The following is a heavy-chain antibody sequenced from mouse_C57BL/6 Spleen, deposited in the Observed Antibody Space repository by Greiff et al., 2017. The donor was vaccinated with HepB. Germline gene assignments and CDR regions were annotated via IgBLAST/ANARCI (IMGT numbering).Heavy chain of an antibody. Sequence: VQLQQSGPVLVKPGASVKMSCKASGYTFTDYYMNWEKQSHGKSLEWIGVINPYNGGTSYNQKFKGKATLTVDKSSSTAYMELNSLTSEDSAVYYCALGTAWFAYWGQGTLVTVSA. CDR2: INPYNGGT. CDR3: ALGTAWFAY. D-gene: IGHD4-1*01. V-gene: IGHV1-19*01. CDR1: GYTFTDYY. J-gene: IGHJ3*01.